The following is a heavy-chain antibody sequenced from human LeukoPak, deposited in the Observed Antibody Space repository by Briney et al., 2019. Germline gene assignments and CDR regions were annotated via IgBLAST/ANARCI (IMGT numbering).Heavy chain of an antibody. CDR2: IGTAGDT. D-gene: IGHD3-10*01. CDR1: GFTFSSYD. CDR3: ARARPKGEIDY. J-gene: IGHJ4*02. Sequence: GGSLRLSCAASGFTFSSYDMHWVRQATGKGLEWVSAIGTAGDTYYPGSVKGRFTISRENAKNSLYLQMNSLRAGDTAVYYCARARPKGEIDYWGQGTLVTVSS. V-gene: IGHV3-13*01.